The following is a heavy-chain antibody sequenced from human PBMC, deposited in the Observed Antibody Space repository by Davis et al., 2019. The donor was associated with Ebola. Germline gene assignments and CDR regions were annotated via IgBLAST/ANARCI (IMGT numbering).Heavy chain of an antibody. D-gene: IGHD6-19*01. CDR2: ITGSGGRT. CDR1: GFTFASHA. Sequence: GESPKTPCPAPGFTFASHAMRWVRQAPGQGLEWGASITGSGGRTYYADSVKGRFTISRDNSNNTLYLQMNGLRAEDTAVYYCARFSTAWYLTYWGRGTLVTVSS. CDR3: ARFSTAWYLTY. J-gene: IGHJ4*02. V-gene: IGHV3-23*01.